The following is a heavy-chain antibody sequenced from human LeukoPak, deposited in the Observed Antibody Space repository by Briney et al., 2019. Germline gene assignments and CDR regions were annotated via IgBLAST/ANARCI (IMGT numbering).Heavy chain of an antibody. CDR1: ADSFSSHY. V-gene: IGHV4-59*11. CDR2: ISYIGST. D-gene: IGHD4-17*01. J-gene: IGHJ3*02. Sequence: SETLSLTCAVSADSFSSHYWTWIRQPPGKGLEWSGYISYIGSTNYNPSLKSRVTISIDTSKNQFSLKLSSVTAADTAVYYCARDLVTVTKGFDIWGQGTMFSVSS. CDR3: ARDLVTVTKGFDI.